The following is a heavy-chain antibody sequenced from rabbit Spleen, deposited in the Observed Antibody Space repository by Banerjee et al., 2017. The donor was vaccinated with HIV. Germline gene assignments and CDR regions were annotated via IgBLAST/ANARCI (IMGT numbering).Heavy chain of an antibody. V-gene: IGHV1S45*01. CDR1: GFSFSNNYV. CDR3: VRALISDYSFSL. J-gene: IGHJ4*01. D-gene: IGHD1-1*01. Sequence: QEQLEESGGDLVKPGASLTLTCTASGFSFSNNYVMCWVRQAPGKGLEWIACIGTSSENTYYATWTKGRFTISKTSSTTVDLKVTSLTAADTATYFCVRALISDYSFSLWGPGTLVTVS. CDR2: IGTSSENT.